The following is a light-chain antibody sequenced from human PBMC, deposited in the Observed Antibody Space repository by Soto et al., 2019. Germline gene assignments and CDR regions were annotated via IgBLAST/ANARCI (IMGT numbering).Light chain of an antibody. CDR2: TNN. J-gene: IGLJ1*01. CDR3: AAWDDSLSALYV. V-gene: IGLV1-44*01. CDR1: SSNIGSYT. Sequence: QSVLTQPPSASGTPGQRVTISCSGSSSNIGSYTVNWYQQLPGTAPKLLIYTNNQRPSGVPDRFSGAKSGTSASLAISGLQSEDEADDYCAAWDDSLSALYVFGTGTKLTVL.